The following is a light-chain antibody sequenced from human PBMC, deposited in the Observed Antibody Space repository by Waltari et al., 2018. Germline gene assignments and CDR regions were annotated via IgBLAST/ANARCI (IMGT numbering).Light chain of an antibody. CDR3: QTGGHGTWV. V-gene: IGLV4-69*01. J-gene: IGLJ3*02. CDR1: SGDIRNI. CDR2: VNSDDSH. Sequence: QLVLTQSPSASASLGASVRLTCSLDSGDIRNIIAWRQQQPEKGPRYVMKVNSDDSHSKGDEIPARFSGSGAGAERYLTISSVQSEDEADYYCQTGGHGTWVFGGGTKLTVL.